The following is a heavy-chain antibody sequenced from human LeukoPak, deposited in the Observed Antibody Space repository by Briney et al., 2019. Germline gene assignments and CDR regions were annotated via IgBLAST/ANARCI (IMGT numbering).Heavy chain of an antibody. CDR3: AKVMVRGVIIALKDAFDI. D-gene: IGHD3-10*01. CDR1: GFTFSSYA. V-gene: IGHV3-23*01. J-gene: IGHJ3*02. Sequence: GGSLRLSCAASGFTFSSYAMSWVRQAPGKGLEWVSAISGSGGSTYYADSVKGRFTISRDNSKNTLYLQMNSLRAEDTAVYYCAKVMVRGVIIALKDAFDIWGQGTMVTVSS. CDR2: ISGSGGST.